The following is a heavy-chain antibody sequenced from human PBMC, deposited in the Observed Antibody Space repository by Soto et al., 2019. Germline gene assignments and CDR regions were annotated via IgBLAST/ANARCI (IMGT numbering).Heavy chain of an antibody. CDR3: VRQGIDYLHGLVDV. Sequence: QVQLQQSGPRLVKPSETLSLTCTVSSGPDRSHNWGWIRQPPGRGLEWIGYVYYTGDTAYNPSLRSRVSRSADTSTIDISLTLSSVTAADTAVYYCVRQGIDYLHGLVDVWGQGTTVSVSS. CDR1: SGPDRSHN. CDR2: VYYTGDT. J-gene: IGHJ6*02. D-gene: IGHD4-17*01. V-gene: IGHV4-59*08.